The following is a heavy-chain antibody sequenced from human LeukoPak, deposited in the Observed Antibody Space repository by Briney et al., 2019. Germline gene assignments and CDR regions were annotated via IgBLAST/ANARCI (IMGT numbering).Heavy chain of an antibody. CDR2: IGTAGDT. V-gene: IGHV3-13*01. CDR1: GFTFSSYD. CDR3: ARGGEYYYDSSGYYRGGFYMDV. D-gene: IGHD3-22*01. Sequence: GGSLRLSCAASGFTFSSYDMRWVRQATGKGLEWVSAIGTAGDTYYPGSVKGRFTISRENAKNSLYLQMNSLRAGDTAVYYCARGGEYYYDSSGYYRGGFYMDVWGKGTTVTVSS. J-gene: IGHJ6*03.